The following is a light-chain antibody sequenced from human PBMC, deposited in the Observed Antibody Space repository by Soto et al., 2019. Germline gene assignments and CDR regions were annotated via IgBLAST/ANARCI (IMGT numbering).Light chain of an antibody. V-gene: IGKV1-5*01. CDR1: QSIGTL. CDR3: QQFKTYPHT. CDR2: DAS. J-gene: IGKJ5*01. Sequence: IQMTQSPSTLSASLGAKVTITCRASQSIGTLLAWYQQTPGRAPNLLIYDASGLQSGVPSRFSGSGSGTEFTLTISSLQPDDFATYFCQQFKTYPHTFGQGTRLEIK.